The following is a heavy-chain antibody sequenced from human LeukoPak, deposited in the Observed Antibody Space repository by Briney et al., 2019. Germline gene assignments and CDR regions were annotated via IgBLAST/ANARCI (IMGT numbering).Heavy chain of an antibody. J-gene: IGHJ4*02. CDR1: GYTFSSYG. Sequence: ASVKVSCKASGYTFSSYGIYWMRQAPGQGLEWLGWISAYNANTNYAQKLQGRVTMTTDTSTSTAYMELRSLRSDDTAVYYCARTQPARAVDTAMYFDYWGQGTLVTVSS. CDR3: ARTQPARAVDTAMYFDY. CDR2: ISAYNANT. V-gene: IGHV1-18*01. D-gene: IGHD5-18*01.